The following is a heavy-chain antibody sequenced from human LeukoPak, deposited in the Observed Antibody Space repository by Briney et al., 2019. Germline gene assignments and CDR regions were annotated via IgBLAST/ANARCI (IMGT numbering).Heavy chain of an antibody. Sequence: ASVKVSCKASGYTFTGYYMHWVRQAPGQGLERMGWINPNSGGTNYAQKFQGRVTMTRDTSISTAYMELSRLRSDDTAVYYCARESGYSGYDLGAVAGIDYWGQGTLVTVSS. CDR1: GYTFTGYY. D-gene: IGHD5-12*01. CDR2: INPNSGGT. J-gene: IGHJ4*02. CDR3: ARESGYSGYDLGAVAGIDY. V-gene: IGHV1-2*02.